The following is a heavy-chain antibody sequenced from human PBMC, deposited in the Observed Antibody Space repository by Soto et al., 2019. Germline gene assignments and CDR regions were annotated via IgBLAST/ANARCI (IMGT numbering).Heavy chain of an antibody. CDR1: GFTFSSYG. CDR3: AKPFGIVDTAMVNYFDY. V-gene: IGHV3-30*18. J-gene: IGHJ4*02. CDR2: ISYDGSNK. D-gene: IGHD5-18*01. Sequence: GGSLRLSCAASGFTFSSYGMHWVRQAPGKGLEWVAVISYDGSNKYYADSVKGRFTISRDNSKNTLYLQMNSLRAEDTAVYYCAKPFGIVDTAMVNYFDYWGQGTLVTVSS.